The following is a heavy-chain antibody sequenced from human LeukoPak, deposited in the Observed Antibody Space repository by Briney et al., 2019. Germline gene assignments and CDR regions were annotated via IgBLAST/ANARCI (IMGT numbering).Heavy chain of an antibody. CDR1: GYTFTTYD. D-gene: IGHD5-18*01. J-gene: IGHJ4*02. CDR3: AILVDTAMVWYFDY. Sequence: GASVKVSCKASGYTFTTYDINWVRQATGQGLEWMGWMNPNSGNTGYAQKFQGRVTITRNTSISTAYMELSSLRSEDTAVYYCAILVDTAMVWYFDYWGQGTLVTVSS. CDR2: MNPNSGNT. V-gene: IGHV1-8*03.